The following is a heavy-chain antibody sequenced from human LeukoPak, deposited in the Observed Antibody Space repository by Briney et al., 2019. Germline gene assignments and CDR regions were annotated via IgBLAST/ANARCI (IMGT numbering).Heavy chain of an antibody. D-gene: IGHD2-21*02. Sequence: SETLSLTCAVSGGSISSSYWWSWVRQPPGKGLEWIGEVYHSGTTNYYPSLKSRVTISIEKSKNQFSLKLSSVTAADTAVYYCAGAYCGGDCYSGRAFDIWGQGTMVTVSS. CDR3: AGAYCGGDCYSGRAFDI. CDR2: VYHSGTT. J-gene: IGHJ3*02. V-gene: IGHV4-4*02. CDR1: GGSISSSYW.